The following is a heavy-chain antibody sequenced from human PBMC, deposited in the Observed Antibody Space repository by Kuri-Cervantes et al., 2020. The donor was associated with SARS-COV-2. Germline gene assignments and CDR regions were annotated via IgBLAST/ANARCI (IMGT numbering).Heavy chain of an antibody. Sequence: SVKVSCKASGGTFSSYSVNWVRQAPGQGLEWMGRIIPTFDTATYAQKFQGRVTFTADESTSTAYMELSSLRSEDTAVYYCARPERFFGVVIPQGGAFDIWGQGTMVTVSS. D-gene: IGHD3-3*01. J-gene: IGHJ3*02. CDR3: ARPERFFGVVIPQGGAFDI. CDR1: GGTFSSYS. V-gene: IGHV1-69*13. CDR2: IIPTFDTA.